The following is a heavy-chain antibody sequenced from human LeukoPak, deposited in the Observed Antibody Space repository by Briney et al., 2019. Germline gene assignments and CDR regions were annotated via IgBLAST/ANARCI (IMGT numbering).Heavy chain of an antibody. V-gene: IGHV4-4*02. CDR3: ARGGPDYGGNSGNDY. J-gene: IGHJ4*02. D-gene: IGHD4-23*01. CDR2: IYHSGST. CDR1: GGSISGSNW. Sequence: SGTLSLTCAVSGGSISGSNWWSWVRQPPGKGLEWIGEIYHSGSTNYNPSLKSRVTISVDTSKNQFSLKLTSVTAADTAVYYCARGGPDYGGNSGNDYWGQGTLVTVSS.